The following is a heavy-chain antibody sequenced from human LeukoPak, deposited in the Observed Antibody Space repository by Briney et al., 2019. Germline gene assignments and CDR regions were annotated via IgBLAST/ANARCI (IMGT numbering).Heavy chain of an antibody. J-gene: IGHJ3*02. CDR3: AREDDQDAFDI. V-gene: IGHV3-74*01. CDR2: INSDGSST. Sequence: GGSLRLSCAASGFTFSSYWMHWVRQAPGKGLVWVSRINSDGSSTSYADSVKGRFTISRDNAKNTLYLQMNSLRAEDTAVYYCAREDDQDAFDIWGQGTMVTVSS. CDR1: GFTFSSYW.